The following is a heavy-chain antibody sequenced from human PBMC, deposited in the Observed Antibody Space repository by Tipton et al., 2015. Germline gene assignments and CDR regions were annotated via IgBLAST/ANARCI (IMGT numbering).Heavy chain of an antibody. V-gene: IGHV3-23*01. CDR3: ARINTFSESRDV. CDR1: GFSFSDHA. J-gene: IGHJ6*02. Sequence: SLRLSCAASGFSFSDHAISWVRQAPGKGLEWVSVISGDGKIAYYADSVRGGFTMSRDNSKNTMYSQMSSLTVEDTAVYYCARINTFSESRDVGGQGPPVPVSS. CDR2: ISGDGKIA. D-gene: IGHD3-3*01.